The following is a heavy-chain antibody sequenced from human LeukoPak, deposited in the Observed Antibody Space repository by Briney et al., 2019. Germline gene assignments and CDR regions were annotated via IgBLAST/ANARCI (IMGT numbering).Heavy chain of an antibody. CDR3: ATSGYSSSWSGVFDY. Sequence: SETLSLTCTVSGVSINSGGFYWNWIRQHPGKGLEWIGYIYYSGSTSYNPSLKSRVTISVDTSKNQFSLKLSSVNAADTAVYYCATSGYSSSWSGVFDYWGQGTVVTVST. V-gene: IGHV4-31*03. D-gene: IGHD2-2*01. CDR1: GVSINSGGFY. CDR2: IYYSGST. J-gene: IGHJ4*02.